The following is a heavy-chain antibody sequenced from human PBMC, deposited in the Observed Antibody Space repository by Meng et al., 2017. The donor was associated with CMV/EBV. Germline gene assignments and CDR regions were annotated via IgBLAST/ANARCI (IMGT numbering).Heavy chain of an antibody. CDR3: ARVSGSWFDP. D-gene: IGHD3-10*01. V-gene: IGHV4-39*07. CDR1: GGSISSISFY. CDR2: IYYRGST. Sequence: SETLSLTCTVSGGSISSISFYWGWIRQPPGKGLEWIGSIYYRGSTFYNSSLKSRVTMSVDTSKNQFSLKLSSVTAADTAVYYCARVSGSWFDPWGQGTLVTVSS. J-gene: IGHJ5*02.